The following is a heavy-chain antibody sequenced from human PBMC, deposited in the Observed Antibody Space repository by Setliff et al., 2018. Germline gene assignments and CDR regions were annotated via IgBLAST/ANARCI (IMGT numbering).Heavy chain of an antibody. Sequence: ASVKVSCKASGYTSTNYGVTWVRQAPGQGLEWMGWIGAYNGNTYNAHKFQGRVTMTSDTSTSTAYMELRSLRSDDTAVYYCNYNFWSGYYLDYWGQGTLVTVSS. J-gene: IGHJ4*02. CDR3: NYNFWSGYYLDY. V-gene: IGHV1-18*01. CDR1: GYTSTNYG. D-gene: IGHD3-3*01. CDR2: IGAYNGNT.